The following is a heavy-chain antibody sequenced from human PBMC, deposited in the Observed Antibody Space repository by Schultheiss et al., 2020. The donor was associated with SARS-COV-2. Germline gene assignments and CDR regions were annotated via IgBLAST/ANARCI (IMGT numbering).Heavy chain of an antibody. CDR2: IHYRGHT. CDR3: ARGDTDHFDS. Sequence: SETLSLTCTVSGGSIDGYYWNWIRQPPGKGLEWIGYIHYRGHTKYNPPLRSRVTISLDTSKKQVSLKLNSVTAADTAVYYCARGDTDHFDSWGQGALVTVSS. CDR1: GGSIDGYY. J-gene: IGHJ4*02. V-gene: IGHV4-59*01. D-gene: IGHD5-18*01.